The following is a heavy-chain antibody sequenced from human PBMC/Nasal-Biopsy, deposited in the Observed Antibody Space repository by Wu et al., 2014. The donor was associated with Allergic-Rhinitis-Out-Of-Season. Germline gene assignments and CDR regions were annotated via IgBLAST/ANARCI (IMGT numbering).Heavy chain of an antibody. CDR3: TTGSGYYYAH. V-gene: IGHV3-74*01. J-gene: IGHJ4*02. D-gene: IGHD3-22*01. CDR1: GFTFSRYW. Sequence: LRLSCAASGFTFSRYWDALVRQAAGKGLVWVALVKSDVSNTLYADSVRGRFTISRDNAKNTVSLQMHSLTAEDTAVYYCTTGSGYYYAHWGQGTLVTVSS. CDR2: VKSDVSNT.